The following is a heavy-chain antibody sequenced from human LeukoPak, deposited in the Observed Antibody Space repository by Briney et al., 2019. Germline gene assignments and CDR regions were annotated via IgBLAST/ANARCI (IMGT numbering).Heavy chain of an antibody. J-gene: IGHJ4*02. V-gene: IGHV4-4*07. CDR2: IYTSGST. CDR3: AREVTNGRGYYFDY. CDR1: GGSISSYY. D-gene: IGHD5-18*01. Sequence: SETLSLTCTVSGGSISSYYWSWIRQPAGKGLEWIGRIYTSGSTNYNPSLKSRVTISVDTSKNQFSLKLSSVTAAETAVYYCAREVTNGRGYYFDYWGQGTLVTVSS.